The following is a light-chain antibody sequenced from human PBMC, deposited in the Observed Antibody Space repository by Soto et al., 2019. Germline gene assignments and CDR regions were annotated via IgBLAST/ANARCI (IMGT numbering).Light chain of an antibody. CDR3: QQYGRSALT. CDR2: GAS. V-gene: IGKV3-20*01. J-gene: IGKJ4*01. CDR1: QSVSSIY. Sequence: IVLTQSPGTLSFSPGERATLSCRASQSVSSIYLAWYQQKPGQAPRLLIYGASSRATGIPDRFSGSGSGKDFTLTISRLEPEDFAVYYCQQYGRSALTFGGWNKVEIX.